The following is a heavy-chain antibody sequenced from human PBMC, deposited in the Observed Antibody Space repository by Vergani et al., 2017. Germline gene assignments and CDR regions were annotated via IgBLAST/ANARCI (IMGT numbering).Heavy chain of an antibody. CDR1: AGSISSYY. D-gene: IGHD6-13*01. J-gene: IGHJ5*02. CDR3: ARVLPASSTRIDP. V-gene: IGHV4-59*01. Sequence: QVQLQESGPGLVKPSETLSLTCTVSAGSISSYYWSWIRQPPGKGLGWIGYIYYRGSTNSNPSLKSLVTISVDTSKNPFSLRVNSVTAADTAVYYCARVLPASSTRIDPWGQGTLVTVSS. CDR2: IYYRGST.